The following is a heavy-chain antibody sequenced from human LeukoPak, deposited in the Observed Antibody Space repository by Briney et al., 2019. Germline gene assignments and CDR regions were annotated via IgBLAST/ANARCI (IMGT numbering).Heavy chain of an antibody. CDR2: INHSGST. CDR3: ARRYCSGGSCYPIHYYYYYYYMDV. D-gene: IGHD2-15*01. CDR1: GGSFSGYY. Sequence: SETLSLTCAVYGGSFSGYYWSWIRQPPGKGLEWIGEINHSGSTNYNPSLKSRVTISVDTSKNQFSLKLSSVTAADTAVYYCARRYCSGGSCYPIHYYYYYYYMDVWGKGTTVTVSS. J-gene: IGHJ6*03. V-gene: IGHV4-34*01.